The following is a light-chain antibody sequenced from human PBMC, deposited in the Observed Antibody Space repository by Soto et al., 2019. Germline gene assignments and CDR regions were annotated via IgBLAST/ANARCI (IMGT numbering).Light chain of an antibody. CDR3: QQRTDWSLYT. CDR2: GAS. V-gene: IGKV3-11*01. CDR1: QSVSSN. J-gene: IGKJ2*01. Sequence: EIVLTQSPATLSLSPGERATLSCRASQSVSSNLAWYQQKPGQAPRLLIYGASNRATGIPDRFSGSGSGTDFTHTIRSLEPEDFAVYYCQQRTDWSLYTFGQGTKLEIK.